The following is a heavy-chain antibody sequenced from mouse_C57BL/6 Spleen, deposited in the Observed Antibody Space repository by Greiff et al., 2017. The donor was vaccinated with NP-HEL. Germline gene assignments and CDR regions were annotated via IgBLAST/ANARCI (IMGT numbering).Heavy chain of an antibody. CDR3: ARDGGQLRLGIDY. CDR2: INYDGSST. J-gene: IGHJ2*01. Sequence: EVMLVESEGGLVQPGSSMKLSCTASGFTFCDYYMAWVRQVPEKGLEWVANINYDGSSTYYLDSLKSRFIISRDNAKNILYLQMSSLKSEDTATYYCARDGGQLRLGIDYWGQGTTLTVSS. CDR1: GFTFCDYY. V-gene: IGHV5-16*01. D-gene: IGHD3-2*02.